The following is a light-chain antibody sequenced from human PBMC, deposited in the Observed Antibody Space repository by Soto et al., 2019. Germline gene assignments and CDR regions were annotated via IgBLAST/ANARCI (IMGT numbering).Light chain of an antibody. V-gene: IGKV3-20*01. J-gene: IGKJ1*01. CDR2: GAS. CDR3: QQYDRSPWT. CDR1: QSVSSSY. Sequence: EIVWTQSPGTLSLSPGERATLSCRASQSVSSSYLAWHQQKPGQAPRLLIYGASSRATGIPDRFSGSGSGTDFTLTISRLEPEDVAVYYCQQYDRSPWTFGQGTKVEIK.